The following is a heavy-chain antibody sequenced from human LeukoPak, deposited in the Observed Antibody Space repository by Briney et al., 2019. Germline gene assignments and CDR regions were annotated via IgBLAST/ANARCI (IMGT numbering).Heavy chain of an antibody. CDR1: GGSVSSGGYY. J-gene: IGHJ4*02. CDR3: ARIQFPGIAAADY. D-gene: IGHD6-13*01. Sequence: SETLSLTCAVSGGSVSSGGYYWSWIRQPPGKGLEWIGYIYYSGSTNYNPSLKSRVTISVDTSKNQFSLKLSSVTAADTAVYYCARIQFPGIAAADYWGQGTLVTVSS. CDR2: IYYSGST. V-gene: IGHV4-61*08.